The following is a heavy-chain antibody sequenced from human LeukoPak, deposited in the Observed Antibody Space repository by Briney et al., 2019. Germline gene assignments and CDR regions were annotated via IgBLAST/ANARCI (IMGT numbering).Heavy chain of an antibody. CDR1: DYLISSGYY. CDR3: ARVTSSWFDP. Sequence: SETLTLTCTVSDYLISSGYYWGWIRQPPGKGLEWIGNIYHSGNTYYNPSLKGRVTISVDTSKNQFSLRLTSVTAADTAVYYCARVTSSWFDPWGQGTLVTVSS. CDR2: IYHSGNT. J-gene: IGHJ5*02. D-gene: IGHD1-1*01. V-gene: IGHV4-38-2*02.